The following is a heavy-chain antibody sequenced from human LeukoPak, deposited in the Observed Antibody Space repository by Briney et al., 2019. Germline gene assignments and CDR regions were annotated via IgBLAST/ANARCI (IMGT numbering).Heavy chain of an antibody. Sequence: GGSLRLSGAASGFTFSSYAMSWVRQAPGKGLEWVSAISGSGGSTYYADSVKGRFTISRDNSKNTLYLQMNSLRAEDTAVYYCATGRTIVVVPAAMPDYWGQGTLVTVSS. CDR2: ISGSGGST. V-gene: IGHV3-23*01. CDR3: ATGRTIVVVPAAMPDY. D-gene: IGHD2-2*01. J-gene: IGHJ4*02. CDR1: GFTFSSYA.